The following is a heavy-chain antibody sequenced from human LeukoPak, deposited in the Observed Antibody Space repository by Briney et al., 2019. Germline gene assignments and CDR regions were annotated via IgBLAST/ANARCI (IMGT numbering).Heavy chain of an antibody. D-gene: IGHD6-19*01. CDR3: ARELYSSGWYHFDY. V-gene: IGHV1-18*04. Sequence: ASVKVSCKASGYTFTSYGISWVRKAPGQGVEWMGWISAYNGNTNYAQKLQGRVTMTTDTSTSTAYMELRSLRSDDTAVYYCARELYSSGWYHFDYWGQGTLVTVSS. CDR2: ISAYNGNT. CDR1: GYTFTSYG. J-gene: IGHJ4*02.